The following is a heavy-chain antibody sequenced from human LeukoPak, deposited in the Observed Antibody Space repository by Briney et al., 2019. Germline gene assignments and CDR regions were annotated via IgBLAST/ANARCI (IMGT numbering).Heavy chain of an antibody. CDR2: ISYDGSNE. J-gene: IGHJ4*02. Sequence: GGSLRLSCAASGFTFSSYAMSWVRQAPGKGLEWVAVISYDGSNEYYADSVKGRFTISRDNSKNALYLQMNSLRVEDTAVYYCAKGLISGTYNWNFDYWGQGTLVTVSS. CDR3: AKGLISGTYNWNFDY. CDR1: GFTFSSYA. V-gene: IGHV3-30*18. D-gene: IGHD1-20*01.